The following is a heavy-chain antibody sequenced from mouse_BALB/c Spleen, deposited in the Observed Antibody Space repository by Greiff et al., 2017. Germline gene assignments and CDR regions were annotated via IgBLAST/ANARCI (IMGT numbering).Heavy chain of an antibody. V-gene: IGHV2-2*02. CDR1: GFSFTSYG. Sequence: QVQLKESGPGLVQPSQSLSITCTVSGFSFTSYGVPWVRQSPGKGLEWLGVIWSGGSTNYNPAFITRLCISKDNSKSQVFFKMNSRQANDTAICYCARSKRSYDMDYWGQGTTLTVSS. J-gene: IGHJ2*01. D-gene: IGHD2-12*01. CDR2: IWSGGST. CDR3: ARSKRSYDMDY.